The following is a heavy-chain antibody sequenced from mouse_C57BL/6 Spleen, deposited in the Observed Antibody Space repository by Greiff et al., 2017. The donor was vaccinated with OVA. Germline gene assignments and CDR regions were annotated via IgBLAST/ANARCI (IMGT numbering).Heavy chain of an antibody. Sequence: EVQLQQSGPELVKPGASVKISCKASGYSFTGYYMNWVKQSPEKSLEWIGEINPSTGGTTYNQKFKAKATLTVDKSSSTAYMQLKSLTSEDSAVYYCASLYDYARYYAMDYWGQGTSVTVSS. CDR3: ASLYDYARYYAMDY. J-gene: IGHJ4*01. V-gene: IGHV1-42*01. CDR1: GYSFTGYY. CDR2: INPSTGGT. D-gene: IGHD2-4*01.